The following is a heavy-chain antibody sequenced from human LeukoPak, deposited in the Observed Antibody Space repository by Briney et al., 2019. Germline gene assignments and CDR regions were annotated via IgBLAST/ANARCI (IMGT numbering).Heavy chain of an antibody. J-gene: IGHJ4*02. CDR2: IKEDGSQK. D-gene: IGHD3-16*01. CDR1: GFTFSTFSRSW. CDR3: AKGTFG. V-gene: IGHV3-7*01. Sequence: GGSLRLSCAASGFTFSTFSRSWISWVRQAPGKGLEWVANIKEDGSQKYYVDSVKGRFTISRDNARNSLYLQMNSLRAEDTAVYYCAKGTFGWGQGTLVTVSS.